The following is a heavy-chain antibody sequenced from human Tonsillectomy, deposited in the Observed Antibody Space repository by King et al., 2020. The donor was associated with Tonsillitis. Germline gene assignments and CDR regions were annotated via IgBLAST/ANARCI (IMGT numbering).Heavy chain of an antibody. CDR2: IYHSGST. V-gene: IGHV4-38-2*01. CDR1: GYSISSGYY. CDR3: ARSVFGDGGDY. D-gene: IGHD3-10*02. J-gene: IGHJ4*02. Sequence: VQLQESGPGLVKPSETLSLTCAVSGYSISSGYYWGWIRHPPGKGLEWIGSIYHSGSTYYNPSLKSRVTISVDTSKNQFSLKLSSVTAAATAVYYCARSVFGDGGDYWGQGTLVTVSS.